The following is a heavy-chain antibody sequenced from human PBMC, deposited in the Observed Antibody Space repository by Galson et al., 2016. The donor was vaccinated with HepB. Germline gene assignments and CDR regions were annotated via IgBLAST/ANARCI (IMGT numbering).Heavy chain of an antibody. CDR3: VRERAGIWDNFDY. CDR2: ISDSGGAT. Sequence: SLRLSCAASGFTFSSFGMSWVRQAPGKAPEWVSVISDSGGATYYADSVKGRFTISRGNSKNTLHLQMNSLRAEDTALYYCVRERAGIWDNFDYWGQGALVTVSS. D-gene: IGHD2/OR15-2a*01. V-gene: IGHV3-23*01. J-gene: IGHJ4*02. CDR1: GFTFSSFG.